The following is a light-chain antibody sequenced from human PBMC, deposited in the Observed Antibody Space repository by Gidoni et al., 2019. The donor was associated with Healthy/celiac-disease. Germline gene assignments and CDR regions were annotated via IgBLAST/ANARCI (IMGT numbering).Light chain of an antibody. V-gene: IGLV2-23*02. CDR1: SSDVGGYNL. CDR3: CSYAGRWV. J-gene: IGLJ3*02. Sequence: QSALTQPASVSGSPGQSLTISCTGTSSDVGGYNLVSWYQQHPGKAPKLMIYEVSKRPSGVSNRFSGSKSGNTASLTISGLQAEDEADYYCCSYAGRWVFGGGTKRTVL. CDR2: EVS.